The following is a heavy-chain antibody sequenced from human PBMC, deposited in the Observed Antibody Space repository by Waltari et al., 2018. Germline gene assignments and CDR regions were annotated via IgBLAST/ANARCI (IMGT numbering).Heavy chain of an antibody. CDR2: IYHSGNA. D-gene: IGHD4-17*01. Sequence: HLHESGPGLVKPSETLSLTCIVSGFSISSGYYWGWVRQPPGKGLEWIGSIYHSGNAYHNPSLESRVTISVDPSSNQFSLKVRSVTAADTAVYYCARLDYGDNEPLDYWGQGTLVTVSS. V-gene: IGHV4-38-2*02. J-gene: IGHJ4*02. CDR3: ARLDYGDNEPLDY. CDR1: GFSISSGYY.